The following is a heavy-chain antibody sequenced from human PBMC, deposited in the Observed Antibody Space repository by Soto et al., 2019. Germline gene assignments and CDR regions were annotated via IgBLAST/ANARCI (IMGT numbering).Heavy chain of an antibody. V-gene: IGHV1-18*01. Sequence: QVHLVQSGAEVKKPGASVKVSCKASGYTFTSYGITWVRQAPGQGLEWMGWISAHHGNTDYAQKLPGRVIVTRDTSTSTAYMELRSVISDDTAVYYCARGRYGDYWGQGALVTVSS. J-gene: IGHJ4*02. D-gene: IGHD1-1*01. CDR1: GYTFTSYG. CDR2: ISAHHGNT. CDR3: ARGRYGDY.